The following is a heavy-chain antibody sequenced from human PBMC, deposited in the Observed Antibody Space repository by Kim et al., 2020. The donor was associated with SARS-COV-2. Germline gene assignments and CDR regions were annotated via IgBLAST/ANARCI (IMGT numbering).Heavy chain of an antibody. V-gene: IGHV3-48*02. Sequence: VKGRFTISRDNATNSLYLQMNSLRDEDTAVYYCARSQRFLEWFYYYYGMDVWGQGTTVTVSS. CDR3: ARSQRFLEWFYYYYGMDV. J-gene: IGHJ6*02. D-gene: IGHD3-3*01.